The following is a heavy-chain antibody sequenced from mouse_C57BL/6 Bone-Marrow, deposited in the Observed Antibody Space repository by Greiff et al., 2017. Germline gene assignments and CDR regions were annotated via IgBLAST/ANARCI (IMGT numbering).Heavy chain of an antibody. Sequence: VQLQQSGAELVKPGASVKLSCTASGFNIKDYYMHWVKQRTEQGLEWIGRIDPEDGETKYAPKFPGKATITADTSSNTAYLQLSSLTSEDTAVYYCARDYGSKNYFDYWGQGTTLTVSS. J-gene: IGHJ2*01. CDR1: GFNIKDYY. CDR3: ARDYGSKNYFDY. D-gene: IGHD1-1*01. V-gene: IGHV14-2*01. CDR2: IDPEDGET.